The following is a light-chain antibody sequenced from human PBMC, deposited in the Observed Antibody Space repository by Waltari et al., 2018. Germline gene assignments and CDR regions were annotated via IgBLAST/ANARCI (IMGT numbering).Light chain of an antibody. Sequence: QSELTQPPSASGTPGQRVTISCSGSISNPGTNYVYVYQQFPGTAPKLLIQRNNQRPSGVPDRFSGSKSGTSASLAISGLRSEDEADYYCASWDDSLSVGVFGGGTKLTVL. CDR2: RNN. V-gene: IGLV1-47*01. CDR3: ASWDDSLSVGV. CDR1: ISNPGTNY. J-gene: IGLJ3*02.